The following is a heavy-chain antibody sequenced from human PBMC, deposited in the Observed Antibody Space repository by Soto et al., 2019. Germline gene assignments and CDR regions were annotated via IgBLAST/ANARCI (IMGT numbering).Heavy chain of an antibody. D-gene: IGHD6-25*01. CDR3: AKFFVGTGGSSGWPWSFHF. J-gene: IGHJ4*02. CDR2: ISGTGGTT. CDR1: GFTFSSYA. Sequence: GGSLRLSCAASGFTFSSYAMSWVRQAPGKGLEWVSAISGTGGTTYYADSVKGRFTISRDNSRNTLHLQMNGLRAEDTAIYYCAKFFVGTGGSSGWPWSFHFWGQGTLVTVSS. V-gene: IGHV3-23*01.